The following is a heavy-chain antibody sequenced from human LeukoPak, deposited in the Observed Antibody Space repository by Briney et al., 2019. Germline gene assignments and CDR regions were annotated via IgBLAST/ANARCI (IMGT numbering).Heavy chain of an antibody. Sequence: GGSLRLSCAASEFTLITYSMSWVRQAPGKGLEWVANIKQDGSEKYYVDSVKGRFTISRDNAKNSLYLQMNSLRAEDTAVYYCARVPAGVIGMKDAFDIWGQGTMVTVSS. CDR3: ARVPAGVIGMKDAFDI. D-gene: IGHD3-16*02. CDR1: EFTLITYS. V-gene: IGHV3-7*01. J-gene: IGHJ3*02. CDR2: IKQDGSEK.